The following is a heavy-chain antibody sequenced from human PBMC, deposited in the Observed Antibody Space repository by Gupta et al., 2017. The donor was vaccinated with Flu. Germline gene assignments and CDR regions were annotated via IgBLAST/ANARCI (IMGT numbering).Heavy chain of an antibody. CDR2: INGDESGR. D-gene: IGHD6-19*01. V-gene: IGHV3-74*01. CDR3: GRQGAAGWYEAIDY. J-gene: IGHJ4*02. Sequence: EVQLVESGGGLVQPGGSLRLSCAVSGFPFSSHFMEWVRQAPGKGLQWVSRINGDESGRAYADAGKGRFTISRDNARNTVYLQMNSLRPEDTGVYYCGRQGAAGWYEAIDYWGQGVLVTVS. CDR1: GFPFSSHF.